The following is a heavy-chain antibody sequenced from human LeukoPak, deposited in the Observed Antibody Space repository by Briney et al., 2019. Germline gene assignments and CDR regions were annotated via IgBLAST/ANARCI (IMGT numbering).Heavy chain of an antibody. V-gene: IGHV3-53*01. CDR1: GFTVSSNY. D-gene: IGHD3-10*01. J-gene: IGHJ6*03. CDR2: IYSGGST. CDR3: ARALGTPYYYYYYMDV. Sequence: PGGSLRLSCAASGFTVSSNYMSWVRQAPGKGLEWVSVIYSGGSTYYADSVKGRFTISRDNSKNTLYLQMNSLRAEDTAVYYCARALGTPYYYYYYMDVWGKGTTVTISS.